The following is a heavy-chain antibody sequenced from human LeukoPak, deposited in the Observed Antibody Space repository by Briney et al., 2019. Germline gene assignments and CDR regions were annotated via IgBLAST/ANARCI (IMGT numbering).Heavy chain of an antibody. J-gene: IGHJ4*02. CDR1: GGSISSYY. Sequence: SETLSLTCTVSGGSISSYYWSWIRQPPGKGLEWIGYIYYSGSTNYNPSLKSRVTISVDTSKNQFSLKLSSVTAADTAVYYCARGGPPRVDFDYWGQGTLVTVSS. D-gene: IGHD3-16*01. V-gene: IGHV4-59*01. CDR2: IYYSGST. CDR3: ARGGPPRVDFDY.